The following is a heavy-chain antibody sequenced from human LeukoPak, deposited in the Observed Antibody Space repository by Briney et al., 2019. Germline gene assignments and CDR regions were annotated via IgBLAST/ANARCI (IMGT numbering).Heavy chain of an antibody. CDR1: GGSISSGGYP. V-gene: IGHV4-30-2*01. Sequence: SETLSLTCSVSGGSISSGGYPWSWIRQPPGKGLEWIGYIYHSGSTYYNPSLKSRVTISVDRSKNQFSLKLSSVTAADTAVYYCARVVVITSQVDYWGQGTLVTVSS. D-gene: IGHD3-22*01. J-gene: IGHJ4*02. CDR2: IYHSGST. CDR3: ARVVVITSQVDY.